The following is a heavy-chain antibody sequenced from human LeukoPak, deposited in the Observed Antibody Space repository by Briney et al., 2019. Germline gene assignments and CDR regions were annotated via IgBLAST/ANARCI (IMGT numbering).Heavy chain of an antibody. V-gene: IGHV1-2*02. D-gene: IGHD6-19*01. CDR3: AREGDSSGWYYFDY. Sequence: GASVKVSCKASGHTFTGYYMHWVRQAPGQGLEWMGWINANSGGTNYAQNFQGRVTMTRDTSISTAYMELSRLRSDDTAVYYCAREGDSSGWYYFDYWGQGTLVTVSS. CDR1: GHTFTGYY. J-gene: IGHJ4*02. CDR2: INANSGGT.